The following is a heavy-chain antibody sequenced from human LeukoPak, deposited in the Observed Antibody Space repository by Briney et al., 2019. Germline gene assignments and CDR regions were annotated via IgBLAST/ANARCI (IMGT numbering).Heavy chain of an antibody. CDR3: ARDEVAGTYYFDY. V-gene: IGHV1-46*01. J-gene: IGHJ4*02. D-gene: IGHD3-10*01. CDR1: GYTFTSHY. Sequence: ASVNVSCKASGYTFTSHYMHWVRQAPGQGLEWMGLFNPRGGSTSYAQKFQGRVFMTGDTSTGTVYMELSSLMSDDAAVYYCARDEVAGTYYFDYWGQGTLVTVSS. CDR2: FNPRGGST.